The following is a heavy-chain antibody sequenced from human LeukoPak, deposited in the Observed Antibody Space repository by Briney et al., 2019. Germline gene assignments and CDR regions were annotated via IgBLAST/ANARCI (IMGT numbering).Heavy chain of an antibody. J-gene: IGHJ6*03. CDR1: GFTFSSYE. Sequence: GGSLRLSCAASGFTFSSYEMNWVRQAPGKGLEWVAVISYDGSNKYYADSVKGRFTISRDNSKNTLYLQMNSLRAEDTAVYYCARDGPYYDILTGYHPYYMDVWGKGTTVTVSS. V-gene: IGHV3-30*04. D-gene: IGHD3-9*01. CDR2: ISYDGSNK. CDR3: ARDGPYYDILTGYHPYYMDV.